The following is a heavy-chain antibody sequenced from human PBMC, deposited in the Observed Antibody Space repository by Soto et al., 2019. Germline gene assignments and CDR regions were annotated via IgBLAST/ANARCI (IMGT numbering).Heavy chain of an antibody. CDR2: IKSKTDGGTT. V-gene: IGHV3-15*01. D-gene: IGHD1-20*01. CDR3: TTEINWNQVIDY. CDR1: GFTFSNAW. J-gene: IGHJ4*02. Sequence: GGSLRLSCAASGFTFSNAWMSWVRQAPGKGLEWVGRIKSKTDGGTTDYAAPVKGRFTISRDDSKNTLYLQMNSLKTEDTAVYYCTTEINWNQVIDYWGQGTLVTVSS.